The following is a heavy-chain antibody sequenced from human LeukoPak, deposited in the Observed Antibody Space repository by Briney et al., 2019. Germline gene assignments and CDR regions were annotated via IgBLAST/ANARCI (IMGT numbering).Heavy chain of an antibody. CDR2: IRPSGDNT. J-gene: IGHJ4*02. Sequence: GGSLRLSCAASGFTFSSYDMTWVRQAPGRGLEWVSSIRPSGDNTYYGDSVKGRFTISRDNAKNTLYLEMNSLRVEDTAVYYCARDWYHATDYWGQGTLVTVSS. CDR3: ARDWYHATDY. V-gene: IGHV3-23*01. D-gene: IGHD2-2*01. CDR1: GFTFSSYD.